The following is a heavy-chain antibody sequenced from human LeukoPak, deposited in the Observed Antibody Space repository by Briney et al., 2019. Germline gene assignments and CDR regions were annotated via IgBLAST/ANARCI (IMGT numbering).Heavy chain of an antibody. D-gene: IGHD2-8*01. CDR1: GFTFSSYD. CDR3: AKDRCSNGIGCLYYYMDV. J-gene: IGHJ6*03. Sequence: GGSLRLSCAASGFTFSSYDMHWVRQAPGKGLEWVAVISYDGSNKYYADSVKGRFTISRDNSKNTLYLQMNSLRAEDTAVYYCAKDRCSNGIGCLYYYMDVWGKGTTVTISS. V-gene: IGHV3-30*18. CDR2: ISYDGSNK.